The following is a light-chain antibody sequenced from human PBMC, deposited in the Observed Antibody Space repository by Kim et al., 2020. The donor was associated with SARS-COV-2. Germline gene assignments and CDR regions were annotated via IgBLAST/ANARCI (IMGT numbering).Light chain of an antibody. CDR2: GAS. J-gene: IGKJ1*01. CDR1: QSVSSN. Sequence: PGERATLSCRASQSVSSNLAWYQQKPGQAPRLLIYGASTRATGIPARFSGSGSGTEFTLTISSLQSEDFAVYYCQQYNNWLTWTFGQGTKLEI. V-gene: IGKV3-15*01. CDR3: QQYNNWLTWT.